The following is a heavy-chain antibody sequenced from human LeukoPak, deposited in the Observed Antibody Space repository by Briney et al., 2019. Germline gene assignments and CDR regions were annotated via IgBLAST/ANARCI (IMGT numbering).Heavy chain of an antibody. CDR2: ISYDGSSE. D-gene: IGHD2-21*01. Sequence: GGSLRLSCAVSGFTFGNYGMHWVRQAPGKGLEWVALISYDGSSEYYAGSVKGRFTISRDSPKNTLFLQMNSLRAEDTAVYYCARDLSMSYSVDYWGQGTLVTVSS. CDR1: GFTFGNYG. CDR3: ARDLSMSYSVDY. J-gene: IGHJ4*02. V-gene: IGHV3-30*03.